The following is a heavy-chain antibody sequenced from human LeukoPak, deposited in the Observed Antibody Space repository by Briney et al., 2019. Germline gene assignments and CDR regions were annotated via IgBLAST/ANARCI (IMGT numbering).Heavy chain of an antibody. CDR1: GYTFTGYY. J-gene: IGHJ6*03. V-gene: IGHV1-2*02. CDR3: ARGADFWSGYSTYYYYYYMDV. Sequence: ASVKVSCKASGYTFTGYYMHWVRQAPGQGLEWMGWINPNRGGTNYAQKFQGRVTMTRDTSISTAYMELSRLRSDDTAVYYCARGADFWSGYSTYYYYYYMDVWGKGTTVTVSS. D-gene: IGHD3-3*01. CDR2: INPNRGGT.